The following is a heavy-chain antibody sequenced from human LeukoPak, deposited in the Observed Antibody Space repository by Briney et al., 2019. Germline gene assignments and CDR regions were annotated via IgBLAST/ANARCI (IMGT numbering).Heavy chain of an antibody. J-gene: IGHJ6*02. CDR2: INAGNGNT. Sequence: ASVKVSCKASGYTFTGYYMHWVRQAPGQGLEWMGWINAGNGNTKYSQKFQGRVTITRDTSASTAYMELSSLRSEDTAVYYCARRNGEFQRYYYYYYGMDVWGQGTTVTVSS. CDR3: ARRNGEFQRYYYYYYGMDV. D-gene: IGHD3-10*01. V-gene: IGHV1-3*01. CDR1: GYTFTGYY.